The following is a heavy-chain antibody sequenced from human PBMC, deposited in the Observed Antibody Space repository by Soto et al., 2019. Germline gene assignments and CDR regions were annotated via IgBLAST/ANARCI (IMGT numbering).Heavy chain of an antibody. CDR1: GGTFSTYA. Sequence: SVKVSCKTSGGTFSTYAIYWVRQAPGQGLEWMGAIIPLLGTADYAQKFQGRVTITADESTSTAYMELSSLRSEDTAVYYCARPEDSYSSGYYYFDYWGQGTLVTVSS. D-gene: IGHD6-19*01. J-gene: IGHJ4*02. CDR2: IIPLLGTA. CDR3: ARPEDSYSSGYYYFDY. V-gene: IGHV1-69*13.